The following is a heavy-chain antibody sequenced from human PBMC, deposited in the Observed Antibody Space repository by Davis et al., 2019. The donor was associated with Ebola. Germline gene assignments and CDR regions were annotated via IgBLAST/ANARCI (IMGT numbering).Heavy chain of an antibody. D-gene: IGHD6-6*01. J-gene: IGHJ6*03. CDR3: ARVGKAARPLRGYYYYYMDV. CDR1: GYSISSGYY. Sequence: ESLKISCTVSGYSISSGYYWGWIRQPPGKGLEWIGRIYTSGSTNYNPSLKSRVTMSVDTSKNQFSLKLSSVTAADTAVYYCARVGKAARPLRGYYYYYMDVWGKGTTVTVSS. V-gene: IGHV4-38-2*02. CDR2: IYTSGST.